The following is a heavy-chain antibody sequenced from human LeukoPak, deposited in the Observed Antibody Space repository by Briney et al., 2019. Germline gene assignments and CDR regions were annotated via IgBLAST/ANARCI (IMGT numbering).Heavy chain of an antibody. J-gene: IGHJ5*02. D-gene: IGHD3-10*01. Sequence: SETLSLTCTVSGGSISSYYWSWIRQPPGKGLEGIGDIYYSGSTNYNPSLTSRVTISVATSKNQFSLKLSSVTAADTAVYYCARDKGQYGSGTPGFTWFDPWGQGTLVTVSS. CDR2: IYYSGST. V-gene: IGHV4-59*12. CDR1: GGSISSYY. CDR3: ARDKGQYGSGTPGFTWFDP.